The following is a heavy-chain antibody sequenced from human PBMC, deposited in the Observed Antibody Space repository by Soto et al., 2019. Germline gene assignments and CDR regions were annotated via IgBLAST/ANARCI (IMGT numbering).Heavy chain of an antibody. V-gene: IGHV1-69*12. CDR3: ARVPTRIVVVTAGWFDP. D-gene: IGHD2-21*02. CDR1: GGTFSSYA. Sequence: QVQLVQSGAEVKKPGSSVKVSCKASGGTFSSYAISWVRQAPGQGLEWMGGIIPIFGTANYAQKFQGRVTITADESTSTAYMELSSRRSEDTAVYYCARVPTRIVVVTAGWFDPWGQGTLVTVSS. J-gene: IGHJ5*02. CDR2: IIPIFGTA.